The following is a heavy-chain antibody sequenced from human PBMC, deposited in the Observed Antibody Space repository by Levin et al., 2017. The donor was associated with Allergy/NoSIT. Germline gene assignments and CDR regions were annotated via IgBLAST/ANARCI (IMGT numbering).Heavy chain of an antibody. Sequence: VASVKVSCKASGYTFTGYYMHWVRQAPGQGLEWMGWINPNSGGPNYAQKFQGRVTMTRDTSISTAYMELSRLRSDDTAVYYCARPPYGSGSYYGWFDPWGQGTLVTVSS. J-gene: IGHJ5*02. CDR1: GYTFTGYY. CDR2: INPNSGGP. CDR3: ARPPYGSGSYYGWFDP. V-gene: IGHV1-2*02. D-gene: IGHD3-10*01.